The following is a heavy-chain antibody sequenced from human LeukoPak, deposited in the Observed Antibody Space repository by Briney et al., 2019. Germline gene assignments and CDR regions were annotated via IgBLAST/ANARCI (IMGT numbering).Heavy chain of an antibody. CDR3: AGRGRWLLGSRYYYYYMDV. J-gene: IGHJ6*03. Sequence: GESLKISCKGSGYSFTSYWIGWVRQMPGKGLEWMGIIYPGDSDTRYSPSFQGQVTISADKSISTAYLQWSSLKASDTAMYYCAGRGRWLLGSRYYYYYMDVWGKGTTVTVSS. D-gene: IGHD5-24*01. V-gene: IGHV5-51*01. CDR2: IYPGDSDT. CDR1: GYSFTSYW.